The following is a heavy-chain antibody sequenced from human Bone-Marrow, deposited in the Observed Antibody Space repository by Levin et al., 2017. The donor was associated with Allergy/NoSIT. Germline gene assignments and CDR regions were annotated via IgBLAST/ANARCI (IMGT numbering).Heavy chain of an antibody. J-gene: IGHJ5*02. Sequence: GESLKISCAASGFTFSNYAIHWVRQAPGKGLEWVAVISHDGSKKYYADSVKGRFTISRDNSKNTLYLLMNSLRAEDTAVYYCAKDPFSSIAAAGTAWFDPWGQGTLVTVSS. D-gene: IGHD6-13*01. CDR3: AKDPFSSIAAAGTAWFDP. CDR2: ISHDGSKK. V-gene: IGHV3-30*04. CDR1: GFTFSNYA.